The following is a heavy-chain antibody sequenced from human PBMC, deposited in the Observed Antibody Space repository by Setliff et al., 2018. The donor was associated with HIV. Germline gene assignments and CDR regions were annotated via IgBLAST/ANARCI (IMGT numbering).Heavy chain of an antibody. Sequence: LSLTCTVSGGSISSGDYYWSWIRQPPGKGLEWIGYIYYSGSTYYNPSLKSRVTISVDTSKNQFSLKLSSVTAADTAVYYCARGQIVGTNYYYYGMDVWGQGTTVTVSS. D-gene: IGHD3-22*01. CDR1: GGSISSGDYY. CDR2: IYYSGST. V-gene: IGHV4-30-4*08. J-gene: IGHJ6*02. CDR3: ARGQIVGTNYYYYGMDV.